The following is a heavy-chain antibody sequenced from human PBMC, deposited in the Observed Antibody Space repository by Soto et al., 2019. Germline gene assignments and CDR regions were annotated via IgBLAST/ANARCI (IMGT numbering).Heavy chain of an antibody. CDR2: ISYDGSNK. Sequence: GGSLRLSCAASGFTFSSYGMHWVRQAPGKGLEWVAVISYDGSNKYYADSVKGRFTISRDNSKNTLYLQMNSLRAEDTAVYYCAKETLTGYLRFSSKPRYYFDYWGQGTLVTVSS. J-gene: IGHJ4*02. D-gene: IGHD3-9*01. CDR3: AKETLTGYLRFSSKPRYYFDY. V-gene: IGHV3-30*18. CDR1: GFTFSSYG.